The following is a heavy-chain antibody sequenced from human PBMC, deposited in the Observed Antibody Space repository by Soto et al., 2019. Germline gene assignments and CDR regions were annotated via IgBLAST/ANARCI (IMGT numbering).Heavy chain of an antibody. D-gene: IGHD3-3*01. CDR1: GFTFSSYG. Sequence: PGGSLRLSCAASGFTFSSYGMHWVRQAPGKGLEWVAVISYDGSNKYYADSVKGRFTISRDNSKNTLYLQMNSLRAEDTAVYYCAKDWNPYYDFWSGYYTNYYYGMDVWGQGTTVTVSS. CDR2: ISYDGSNK. CDR3: AKDWNPYYDFWSGYYTNYYYGMDV. J-gene: IGHJ6*02. V-gene: IGHV3-30*18.